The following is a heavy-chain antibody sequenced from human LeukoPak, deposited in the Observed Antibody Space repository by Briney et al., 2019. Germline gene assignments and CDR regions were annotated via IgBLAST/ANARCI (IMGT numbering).Heavy chain of an antibody. J-gene: IGHJ4*02. CDR1: GFSFSSHG. CDR3: GRDLGDFSSGTSYFDY. Sequence: GGSLRLSCAASGFSFSSHGFHWVRQAPGEALEWVAVIWYDGSKKYYADSVKGRFTISRDDSKNTLYLQMNSLRAEDTAVYYCGRDLGDFSSGTSYFDYWGQGTLVTVSS. V-gene: IGHV3-33*01. D-gene: IGHD3-10*01. CDR2: IWYDGSKK.